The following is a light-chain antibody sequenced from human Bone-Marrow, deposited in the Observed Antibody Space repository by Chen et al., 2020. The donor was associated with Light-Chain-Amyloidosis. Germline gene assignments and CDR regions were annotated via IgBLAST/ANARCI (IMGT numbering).Light chain of an antibody. CDR1: QGIRDD. CDR3: LQLDTYPWT. CDR2: SAS. V-gene: IGKV1-17*01. Sequence: DIQMTQSPSSLSASVGDRVTITCRASQGIRDDIGWYQQKPGQAPKRLMFSASSLQSGVPSRFSGSGSGTELTLTISSLQPDDYATYYCLQLDTYPWTFGQGTKVDIK. J-gene: IGKJ1*01.